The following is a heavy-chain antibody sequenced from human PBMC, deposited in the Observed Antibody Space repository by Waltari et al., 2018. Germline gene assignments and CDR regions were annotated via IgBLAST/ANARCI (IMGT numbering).Heavy chain of an antibody. V-gene: IGHV3-48*04. J-gene: IGHJ3*02. Sequence: EVQLVESGGGLVQPGGSLRLSCAASGFTFSSYSMNWVRQAPGKGLEWVSYISMSSSTIYYADSVKGRFTISRDNAKNSLYLQMNSLRAEDTAVYYCARVRYVRDAFDIWGQGTMVTVSS. CDR1: GFTFSSYS. CDR3: ARVRYVRDAFDI. CDR2: ISMSSSTI. D-gene: IGHD3-10*01.